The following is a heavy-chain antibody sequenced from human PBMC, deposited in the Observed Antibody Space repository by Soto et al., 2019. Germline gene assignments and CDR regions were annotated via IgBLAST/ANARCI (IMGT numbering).Heavy chain of an antibody. V-gene: IGHV4-59*01. Sequence: WETLSLTCTVSGGSINYSYWTWIRQPPGKGLEWIGYISYTGSANYNASLKSRLTISVDTSKNQFSLKLSSVTAADTALYYCARVNYGDYYYGMDVWGQGTTVTVSS. CDR1: GGSINYSY. CDR2: ISYTGSA. J-gene: IGHJ6*02. D-gene: IGHD4-17*01. CDR3: ARVNYGDYYYGMDV.